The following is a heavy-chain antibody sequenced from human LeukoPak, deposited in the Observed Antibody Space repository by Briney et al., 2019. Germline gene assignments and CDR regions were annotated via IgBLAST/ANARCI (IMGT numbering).Heavy chain of an antibody. CDR2: ISSSSSTI. J-gene: IGHJ5*02. D-gene: IGHD5-18*01. CDR1: GFTFSSYS. CDR3: ARGPTWIQLWFIT. V-gene: IGHV3-48*02. Sequence: PGGSLRLSCAASGFTFSSYSMNWVRQAPGKGLEWVSYISSSSSTIYYADSVKGRFTISRDNAKNSLCLQMNSLRDEDTAVYYCARGPTWIQLWFITWGQGTLVTVSS.